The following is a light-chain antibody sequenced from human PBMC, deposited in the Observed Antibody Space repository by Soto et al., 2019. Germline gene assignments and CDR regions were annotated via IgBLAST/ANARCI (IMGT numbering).Light chain of an antibody. CDR2: AAS. V-gene: IGKV1-27*01. CDR1: QGISNF. Sequence: DIQITQSPSSLSASVGDRVTITCRASQGISNFLAWYQQKPGKVPKLLISAASTLESGVPSRFSGSGSGTDFTLTITSLQPEDAATYYCQKYSSVITFGQGTRLEIK. CDR3: QKYSSVIT. J-gene: IGKJ5*01.